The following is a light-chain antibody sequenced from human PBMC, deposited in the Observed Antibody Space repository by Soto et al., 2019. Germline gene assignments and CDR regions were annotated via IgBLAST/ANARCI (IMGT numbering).Light chain of an antibody. Sequence: EIVLTQSPGTLSLSPGERATLSCRASQSVSSSYFSWYQQKPGQAPRPLIYGASSRAIGTPDRFSGSGSGTDFTLPISRLEPEDFAVYYCQQYGSSPWTFGQGTKVEIK. CDR3: QQYGSSPWT. CDR2: GAS. J-gene: IGKJ1*01. CDR1: QSVSSSY. V-gene: IGKV3-20*01.